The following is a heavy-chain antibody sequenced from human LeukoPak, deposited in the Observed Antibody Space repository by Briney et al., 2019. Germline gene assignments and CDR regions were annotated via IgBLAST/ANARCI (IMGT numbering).Heavy chain of an antibody. D-gene: IGHD3-16*01. CDR1: GFTFSSYA. Sequence: GGSLRLSCAASGFTFSSYAISWVRQAPGKGLEWVSAISGSGGSTYYADSVKGRFTISRDNSKNTLYLQMNSLRGGDTAVYYCAKDRGHYYHYYGMDVWGQGTTVTVSS. CDR2: ISGSGGST. CDR3: AKDRGHYYHYYGMDV. J-gene: IGHJ6*02. V-gene: IGHV3-23*01.